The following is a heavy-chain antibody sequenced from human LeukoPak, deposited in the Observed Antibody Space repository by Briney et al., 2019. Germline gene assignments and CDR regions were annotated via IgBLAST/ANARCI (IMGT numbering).Heavy chain of an antibody. CDR1: GYTFTSYV. CDR3: ARTNGYSYGELFDY. D-gene: IGHD5-18*01. V-gene: IGHV1-18*01. J-gene: IGHJ4*02. Sequence: GASVKVSCKASGYTFTSYVISWVRQAPGQGLEWMGWISAYNGNTNYAQKLQGRVTMTTDTSTSTAYMELRSLRSGDTAVYYCARTNGYSYGELFDYWGQGTLVTVSS. CDR2: ISAYNGNT.